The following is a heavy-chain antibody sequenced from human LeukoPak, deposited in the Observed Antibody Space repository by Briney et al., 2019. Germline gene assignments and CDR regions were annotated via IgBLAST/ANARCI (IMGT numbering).Heavy chain of an antibody. CDR3: AKGATEGYYYYYGLDV. CDR1: GYTFTGYY. V-gene: IGHV1-2*02. Sequence: ASVKVSCKASGYTFTGYYMHWVRQAPGQGLEWMGWINPKSGATTYAQKFQDRVTLTRHTSINTAYMDLSGLTSDDTAVFYCAKGATEGYYYYYGLDVWGQGTTVTVSS. J-gene: IGHJ6*02. CDR2: INPKSGAT.